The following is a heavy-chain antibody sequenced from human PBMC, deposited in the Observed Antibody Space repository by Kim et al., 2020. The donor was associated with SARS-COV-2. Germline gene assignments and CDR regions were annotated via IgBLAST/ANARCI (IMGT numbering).Heavy chain of an antibody. Sequence: GGSLRLSCAASGFTFSDYYMSWIRQAPGKGLEWVSYISSSGSTIYYADSVKGRFTISRDNAKNSLYLQMNSLRAEDTAVYYCARDGYDYVWGSYRYNGEDYWGQGTLVTVSS. CDR2: ISSSGSTI. J-gene: IGHJ4*02. CDR3: ARDGYDYVWGSYRYNGEDY. CDR1: GFTFSDYY. V-gene: IGHV3-11*04. D-gene: IGHD3-16*02.